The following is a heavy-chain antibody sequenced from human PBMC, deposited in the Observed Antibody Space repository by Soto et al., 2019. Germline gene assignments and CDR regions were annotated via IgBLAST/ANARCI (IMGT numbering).Heavy chain of an antibody. V-gene: IGHV5-51*01. D-gene: IGHD2-2*01. CDR3: ARIGYCSSTSCSYSGWFDP. Sequence: PGESLKISCNGSGYIFTSYWIGWVRQMPGKGLEWMGIIYPGDSDTRYSPSFQGQVTISADKSISTAYLQWSSLKASDTAMYYCARIGYCSSTSCSYSGWFDPWGQGTLVTVSS. CDR2: IYPGDSDT. CDR1: GYIFTSYW. J-gene: IGHJ5*02.